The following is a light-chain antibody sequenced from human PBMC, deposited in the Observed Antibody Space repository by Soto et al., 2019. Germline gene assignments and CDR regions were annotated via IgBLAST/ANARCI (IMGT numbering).Light chain of an antibody. CDR3: CSYAGSSTWV. CDR1: SSDVGSYNI. Sequence: QSALTQPASVSGSPGQSITISCTGTSSDVGSYNIVSWYQQQPGKAPKLIIYEVNKRPSGVSDRFSGSKSDNTASLTISGLQAEDEADYYCCSYAGSSTWVFGGGTQLTVL. V-gene: IGLV2-23*02. J-gene: IGLJ3*02. CDR2: EVN.